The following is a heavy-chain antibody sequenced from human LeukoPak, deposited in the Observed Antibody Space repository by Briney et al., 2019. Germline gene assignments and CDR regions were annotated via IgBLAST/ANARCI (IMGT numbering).Heavy chain of an antibody. CDR3: ARGFTMVRGALGGY. Sequence: GASVKVSCKASGHTFTSYDINWVRQATGQGREWMGWMNPNSGNTGYAQKFQGRVTMTRNTSISTAYMELSSLRSEDTAVYYCARGFTMVRGALGGYWGQGTLVTVSS. CDR1: GHTFTSYD. J-gene: IGHJ4*02. D-gene: IGHD3-10*01. V-gene: IGHV1-8*01. CDR2: MNPNSGNT.